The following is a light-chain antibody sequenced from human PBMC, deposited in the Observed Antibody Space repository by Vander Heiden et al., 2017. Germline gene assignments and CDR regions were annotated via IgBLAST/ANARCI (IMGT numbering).Light chain of an antibody. CDR2: DTN. Sequence: QAVVTQEPSLTVSPGGTVTLTCGSSTGAVTSGHYPRWFQQKPGQAPMTIIYDTNNKYSWTPARFSGSLLGGKAALTLSGAQPGDEADYYCLLSYNGPRVFGGGTKLTVL. CDR3: LLSYNGPRV. J-gene: IGLJ3*02. V-gene: IGLV7-46*01. CDR1: TGAVTSGHY.